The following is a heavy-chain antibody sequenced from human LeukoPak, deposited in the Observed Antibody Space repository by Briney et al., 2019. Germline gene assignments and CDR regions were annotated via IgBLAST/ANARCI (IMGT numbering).Heavy chain of an antibody. CDR3: TKDLGTEYNIFDY. D-gene: IGHD3-9*01. CDR1: EFTFSAYA. J-gene: IGHJ4*02. Sequence: PGGSLRLSCATSEFTFSAYAMHWIRQAPGRGLGRVAFVRYGGNIKYYADSVKGRFTISRDNSKNKLYLQMNSLRPEDTAVYYCTKDLGTEYNIFDYWGQGTLVTVSS. V-gene: IGHV3-30*02. CDR2: VRYGGNIK.